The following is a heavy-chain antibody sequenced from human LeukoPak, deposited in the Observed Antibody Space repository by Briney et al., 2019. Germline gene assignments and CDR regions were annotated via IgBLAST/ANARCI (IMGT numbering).Heavy chain of an antibody. J-gene: IGHJ4*02. Sequence: GGSLRLSCAASGFTFSSYEMNWVRQAPGEGLDWVSYISSNGLTTYYADSVKGRFTISRDNAKNSLYLQMNSLRVDDTALYYCARLRGSGNYLDLWGQGTLVTVSS. V-gene: IGHV3-48*03. CDR2: ISSNGLTT. CDR1: GFTFSSYE. CDR3: ARLRGSGNYLDL. D-gene: IGHD3-22*01.